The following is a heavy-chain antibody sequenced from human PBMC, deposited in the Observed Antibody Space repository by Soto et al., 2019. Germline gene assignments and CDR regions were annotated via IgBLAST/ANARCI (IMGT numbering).Heavy chain of an antibody. V-gene: IGHV1-46*03. D-gene: IGHD3-16*02. CDR1: GYDFTRYF. CDR2: VNPTGGSP. CDR3: SRDLSPY. J-gene: IGHJ4*02. Sequence: APVKVSCKTSGYDFTRYFIHWVRQAPGQGLEWMVKVNPTGGSPTFGQKFQGRVTVTTDTFTSTVYMELSSLRSDDTAVYYCSRDLSPYWGQGTLVTVSS.